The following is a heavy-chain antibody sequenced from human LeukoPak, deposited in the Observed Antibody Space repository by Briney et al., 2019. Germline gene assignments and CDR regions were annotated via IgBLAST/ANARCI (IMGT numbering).Heavy chain of an antibody. V-gene: IGHV3-33*03. J-gene: IGHJ4*02. CDR1: GFTLSRYG. Sequence: GGSLRLSCGASGFTLSRYGMHWFRQAPGKGLEWVAVIWYDGRDSLYADSVKGRFTISRDNAKNSLYLQMNSLRAEDTALYYCAKGIIAAAGSFDYWGQGTLVTVSS. CDR2: IWYDGRDS. D-gene: IGHD6-13*01. CDR3: AKGIIAAAGSFDY.